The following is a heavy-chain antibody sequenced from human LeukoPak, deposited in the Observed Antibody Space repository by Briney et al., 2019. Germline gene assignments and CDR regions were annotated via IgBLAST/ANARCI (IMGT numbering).Heavy chain of an antibody. D-gene: IGHD5-24*01. CDR3: ARGRRWLQPLDY. V-gene: IGHV3-74*01. CDR2: INSDGSST. J-gene: IGHJ4*02. CDR1: GFTFSSYW. Sequence: GGSLRLSCAASGFTFSSYWMHWVRQAPGKGLVWVSRINSDGSSTSYADSVKGRFTISRDNAKNTLYLQMNSLRADDTAVYYCARGRRWLQPLDYWGQGTLVTVSS.